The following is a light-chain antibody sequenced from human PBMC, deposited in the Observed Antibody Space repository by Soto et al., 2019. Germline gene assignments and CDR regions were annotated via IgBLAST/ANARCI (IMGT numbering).Light chain of an antibody. Sequence: EIVLTQSPGTLSLSPGERATLSCRAIQSVSSSYLAWYQQKPGQAPRLLIYGASSRATGIPDRLSGSGSGTDFTLTISRLEPEDFAVYYCQQYGSSPRTFGQGTKWIS. CDR3: QQYGSSPRT. CDR1: QSVSSSY. J-gene: IGKJ1*01. V-gene: IGKV3-20*01. CDR2: GAS.